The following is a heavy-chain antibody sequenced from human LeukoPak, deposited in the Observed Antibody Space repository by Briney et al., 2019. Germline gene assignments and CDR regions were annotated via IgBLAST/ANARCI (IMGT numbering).Heavy chain of an antibody. CDR3: ARGDYYDGGGRNWFDP. CDR2: IHTSWTT. D-gene: IGHD3-16*01. CDR1: GGSMSSYY. J-gene: IGHJ5*02. Sequence: SETLSLTCTVSGGSMSSYYWSFIRQPAGKGLEWIGRIHTSWTTYYNPSLKSRVTMSVDTSRNQFSLRLTSVTAADTAVYYCARGDYYDGGGRNWFDPWGQGTLVTVSS. V-gene: IGHV4-4*07.